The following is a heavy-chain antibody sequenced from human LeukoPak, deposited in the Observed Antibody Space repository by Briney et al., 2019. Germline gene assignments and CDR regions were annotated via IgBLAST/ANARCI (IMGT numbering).Heavy chain of an antibody. CDR3: ARNRPAGGYYDFWSGYQPSYYYYYGMDV. V-gene: IGHV3-74*01. CDR2: INSDGSST. Sequence: GGSLRLSCAASGFTFSSYWVHWVRQAPGKGLVWVSRINSDGSSTSYADSVKGRFTISRDNAKNTLYLQMNSLRAEDTAVYYCARNRPAGGYYDFWSGYQPSYYYYYGMDVWGQGTTVTVSS. J-gene: IGHJ6*02. CDR1: GFTFSSYW. D-gene: IGHD3-3*01.